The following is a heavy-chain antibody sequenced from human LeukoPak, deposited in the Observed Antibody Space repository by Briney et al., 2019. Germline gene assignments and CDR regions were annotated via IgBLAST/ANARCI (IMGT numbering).Heavy chain of an antibody. CDR1: GFTFSRYA. V-gene: IGHV3-30*04. CDR2: ISYDGSNK. J-gene: IGHJ4*02. D-gene: IGHD3-22*01. CDR3: ARAPGSGYYFDY. Sequence: GGSLRLSCAASGFTFSRYAMHWVRQAPGKGLEWVAVISYDGSNKDYADSVEGRFTISRDNSKNTLYLQMNSLRAEDTAVYYCARAPGSGYYFDYWGQGTLVTVSS.